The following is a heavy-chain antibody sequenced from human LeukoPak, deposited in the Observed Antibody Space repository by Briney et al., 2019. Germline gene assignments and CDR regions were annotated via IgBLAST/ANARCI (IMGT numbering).Heavy chain of an antibody. Sequence: GSLRLSCAASGFIFKTYCMSWVRQAPGKGLEWLSYITSNSNDKYYADSVKGRFTISRDNAKDSLHLQMDSLRDEDTAVYYCARYYDRSGFYRDAFDLWGQGTMVTVSS. CDR2: ITSNSNDK. J-gene: IGHJ3*01. D-gene: IGHD3-22*01. CDR1: GFIFKTYC. V-gene: IGHV3-48*02. CDR3: ARYYDRSGFYRDAFDL.